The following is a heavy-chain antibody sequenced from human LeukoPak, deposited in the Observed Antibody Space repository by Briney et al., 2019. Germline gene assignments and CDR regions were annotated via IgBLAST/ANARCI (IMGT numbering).Heavy chain of an antibody. J-gene: IGHJ4*02. CDR3: ARDPYHEILPGHRSSMGY. CDR2: ISAKNGEI. CDR1: GYTLSSYG. Sequence: ASVKVSCKASGYTLSSYGFSWVRQARGQGLEWMEWISAKNGEIHYAPKFQGRLTMATDTSTSTAYMELRGLRSDDTAVYFCARDPYHEILPGHRSSMGYWGQGTLVTVSS. V-gene: IGHV1-18*01. D-gene: IGHD3-9*01.